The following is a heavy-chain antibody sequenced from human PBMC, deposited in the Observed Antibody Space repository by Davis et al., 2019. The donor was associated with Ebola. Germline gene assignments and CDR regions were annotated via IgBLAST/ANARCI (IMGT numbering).Heavy chain of an antibody. V-gene: IGHV4-34*01. Sequence: MPGGSLRLSCAIYGGSFSGYYWSWIRQPPGKGLEWIGEINHSGSTNYNPSLKSRVTISVDTSKNQFSLKLSSVTAADTAVYYCARGPDLKDIVVVVAATGFDYWGQGTLVTVSS. CDR1: GGSFSGYY. CDR2: INHSGST. J-gene: IGHJ4*02. D-gene: IGHD2-15*01. CDR3: ARGPDLKDIVVVVAATGFDY.